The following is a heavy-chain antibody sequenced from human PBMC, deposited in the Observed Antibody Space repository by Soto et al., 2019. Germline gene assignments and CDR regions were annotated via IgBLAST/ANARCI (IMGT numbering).Heavy chain of an antibody. CDR2: TYYGSKWYN. D-gene: IGHD5-12*01. V-gene: IGHV6-1*01. CDR3: ARGNSDYGYLFDY. CDR1: GDSVSSNSAA. J-gene: IGHJ4*02. Sequence: QVQLKQSGPGLVKPSQTLSLTCAISGDSVSSNSAAWNWIRQSPSRGLEWLGRTYYGSKWYNDYAISVKSRITINPYTSTNQFSLQLSSVTPDDTAVYYCARGNSDYGYLFDYWGQGTLVTVSS.